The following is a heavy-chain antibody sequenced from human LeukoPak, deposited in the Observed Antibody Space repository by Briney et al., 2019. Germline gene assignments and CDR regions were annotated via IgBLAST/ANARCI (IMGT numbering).Heavy chain of an antibody. Sequence: SETLSLTCTVSGYSISSGDYWGWIRQPPGKGLEWIGSIFHTGSTYYNPSLNSRVTISVDTSKNQFSLKLSSVTAADTAVYYCARDPRDYGDSGRDYLDYWGQGTLVTVSS. D-gene: IGHD4-17*01. J-gene: IGHJ4*02. CDR2: IFHTGST. CDR1: GYSISSGDY. CDR3: ARDPRDYGDSGRDYLDY. V-gene: IGHV4-38-2*02.